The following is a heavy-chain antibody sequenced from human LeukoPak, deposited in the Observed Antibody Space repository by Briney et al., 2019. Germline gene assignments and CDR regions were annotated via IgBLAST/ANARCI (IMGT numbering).Heavy chain of an antibody. CDR1: GFVFNNYW. J-gene: IGHJ4*02. D-gene: IGHD3-22*01. V-gene: IGHV3-7*01. CDR2: IKQDAHEK. CDR3: ARDRTPSGYYYSRFDY. Sequence: GGPLRLSCAASGFVFNNYWMTWVRQAPGKGLEWVATIKQDAHEKYFVDSVRGRFTISRDNAHNSLILQMDSLRVDDTAVYYCARDRTPSGYYYSRFDYWGQGTLVTVSS.